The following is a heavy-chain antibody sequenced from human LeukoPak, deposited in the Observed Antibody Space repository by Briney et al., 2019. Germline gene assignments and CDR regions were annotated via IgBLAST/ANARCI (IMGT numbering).Heavy chain of an antibody. J-gene: IGHJ4*02. D-gene: IGHD3-10*01. CDR3: ARGRSYYGSGSPDY. V-gene: IGHV1-2*02. CDR1: GYTFTGYY. Sequence: ASVKVSCKASGYTFTGYYMHWVRQAPGQGLEWMGWINPNSGGTNYAQKFQGRVTMTRDTSISTAHMELSRLRSDDTAVYYCARGRSYYGSGSPDYWGQGTLVTVSS. CDR2: INPNSGGT.